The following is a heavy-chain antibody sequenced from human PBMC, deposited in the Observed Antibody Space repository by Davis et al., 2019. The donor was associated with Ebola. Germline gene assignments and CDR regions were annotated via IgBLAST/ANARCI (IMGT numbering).Heavy chain of an antibody. J-gene: IGHJ6*02. Sequence: GESLKISCAASGFTFSSYWMSWVRQAPGKGLEWVANIKQDGSEKYYVDSVKGRFTISRENAKNSLYLQMNSLRAEDTAVYYCARDLGDIVVVPAAMGYGMDVWGQGTTVTVSS. CDR2: IKQDGSEK. CDR3: ARDLGDIVVVPAAMGYGMDV. D-gene: IGHD2-2*01. V-gene: IGHV3-7*01. CDR1: GFTFSSYW.